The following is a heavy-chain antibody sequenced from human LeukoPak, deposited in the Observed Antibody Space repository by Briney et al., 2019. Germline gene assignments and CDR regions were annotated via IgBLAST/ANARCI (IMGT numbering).Heavy chain of an antibody. V-gene: IGHV4-34*01. CDR1: GGSFSGYY. Sequence: SETLSLTCAVYGGSFSGYYWSWIRQPPGKGLEWIGEINHSGSTNYNPSLKSRVTISVDTSKNQFSLKLSSVTAADTAVYYCARGRRHCSSTSCDNWFDPWGQGTLVTVSS. CDR2: INHSGST. J-gene: IGHJ5*02. D-gene: IGHD2-2*01. CDR3: ARGRRHCSSTSCDNWFDP.